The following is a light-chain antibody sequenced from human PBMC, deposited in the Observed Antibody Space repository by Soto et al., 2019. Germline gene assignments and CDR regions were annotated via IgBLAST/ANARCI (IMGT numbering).Light chain of an antibody. CDR1: QSISSY. Sequence: TQSPSSLSASVGDRVTITCRASQSISSYLNWYQQKPGKAPKLLIYAASSLQSGVPSRFSGSGSGTDFTLTISSLQPEDFATYYCQQSYSTPRTFGQGTKVDIK. CDR2: AAS. V-gene: IGKV1-39*01. J-gene: IGKJ1*01. CDR3: QQSYSTPRT.